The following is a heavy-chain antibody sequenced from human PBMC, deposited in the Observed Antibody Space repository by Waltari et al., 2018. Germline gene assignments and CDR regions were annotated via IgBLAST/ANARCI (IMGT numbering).Heavy chain of an antibody. CDR3: AISRPNWNHDVYYYGMDV. CDR2: IIHIFGTR. Sequence: QVQLVQSGAEVKKPGSSVKVSCKASGGTFSSYAISWVRQAPGQGLEWMGGIIHIFGTRNYAKKCQGRVMITADESTSTAYRELSSLRSEDTAWYYCAISRPNWNHDVYYYGMDVWGQGTTVTVSS. D-gene: IGHD1-1*01. J-gene: IGHJ6*02. CDR1: GGTFSSYA. V-gene: IGHV1-69*01.